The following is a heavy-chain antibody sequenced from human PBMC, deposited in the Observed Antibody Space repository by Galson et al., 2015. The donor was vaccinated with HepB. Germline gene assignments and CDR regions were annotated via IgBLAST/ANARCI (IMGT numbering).Heavy chain of an antibody. CDR1: GGSISSGGYY. J-gene: IGHJ4*02. Sequence: TLSLTCTVSGGSISSGGYYYTWIRQHPGKGLEWIGNIYYSGYTHYNPSLKSRVTISVDTSKNQFSLKLSSVTAADTAVYYCARNRASYRDFHSWGLGTLVTASS. V-gene: IGHV4-31*03. CDR2: IYYSGYT. D-gene: IGHD1-14*01. CDR3: ARNRASYRDFHS.